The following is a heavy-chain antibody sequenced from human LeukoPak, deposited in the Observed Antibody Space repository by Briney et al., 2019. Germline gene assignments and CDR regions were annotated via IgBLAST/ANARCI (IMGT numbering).Heavy chain of an antibody. CDR2: ISYDGSNK. Sequence: GGSLRLSCAASGFTFSSYGMHWVRQAPGKGLEWVAVISYDGSNKYYADSVKGRFTTSRDNSKNTLYLQMNSLRAEDTAVYYCATDTGDYYDSSGYYKDYWGQGTLVTVSS. D-gene: IGHD3-22*01. CDR1: GFTFSSYG. J-gene: IGHJ4*02. CDR3: ATDTGDYYDSSGYYKDY. V-gene: IGHV3-30*03.